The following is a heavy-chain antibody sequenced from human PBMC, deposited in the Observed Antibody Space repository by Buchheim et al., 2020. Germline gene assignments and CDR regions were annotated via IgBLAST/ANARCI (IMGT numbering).Heavy chain of an antibody. D-gene: IGHD6-19*01. V-gene: IGHV3-23*01. Sequence: EVQLLESGGGLVQPGGSLSLSCAASGFTFSSYAMSWVRQAPGKGLEWVSVIGGSGGTTYYADSVKGRFTISRDNSKNTVYLQMNSLRAEDTAVYYCAKRAVGSSGWSTFDSWGQGTL. CDR1: GFTFSSYA. CDR3: AKRAVGSSGWSTFDS. CDR2: IGGSGGTT. J-gene: IGHJ4*02.